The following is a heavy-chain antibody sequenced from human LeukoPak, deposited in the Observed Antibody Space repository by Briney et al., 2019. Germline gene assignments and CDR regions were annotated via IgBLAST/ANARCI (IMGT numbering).Heavy chain of an antibody. CDR1: GVSISTYY. CDR2: IYYTGST. D-gene: IGHD3-22*01. V-gene: IGHV4-59*12. J-gene: IGHJ4*02. CDR3: ARALDYYDSSGYSCFDY. Sequence: PSETLSLTCTVSGVSISTYYWSWIRQPPGKGLEWIGYIYYTGSTNYNPSLKSRVTILVDTSKNQFSLKLSSVTAADTAVYYCARALDYYDSSGYSCFDYWGQGTLVTVSS.